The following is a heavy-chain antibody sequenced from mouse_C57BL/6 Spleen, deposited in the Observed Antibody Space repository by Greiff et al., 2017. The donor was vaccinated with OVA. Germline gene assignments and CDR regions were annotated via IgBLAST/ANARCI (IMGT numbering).Heavy chain of an antibody. CDR2: ISSGSSTI. D-gene: IGHD4-1*01. V-gene: IGHV5-17*01. J-gene: IGHJ1*03. Sequence: EVKLVESGGGLVKPGGSLKLSCAASGFTFSDYGMHWVRQAPEKGLEWVAYISSGSSTIYYADTVKGRFTISRDNAKNTLFLQMTSLRSEDTAMYYCARDPNWDWYFDVWGTGTTVTVSS. CDR3: ARDPNWDWYFDV. CDR1: GFTFSDYG.